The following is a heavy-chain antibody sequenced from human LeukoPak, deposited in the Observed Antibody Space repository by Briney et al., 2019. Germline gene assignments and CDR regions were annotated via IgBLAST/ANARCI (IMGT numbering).Heavy chain of an antibody. D-gene: IGHD4-23*01. CDR2: IFSGGST. V-gene: IGHV3-53*01. Sequence: GGSLRLSCAASGFSVSSNFMTRVRQAPGKGLEWLSVIFSGGSTYYADSVKGRFTISRDNSKNTLYLQMSSLRAEDTAVYFCARGRRWDLLVSLIDASDIWGQGTMVTVSS. CDR3: ARGRRWDLLVSLIDASDI. CDR1: GFSVSSNF. J-gene: IGHJ3*02.